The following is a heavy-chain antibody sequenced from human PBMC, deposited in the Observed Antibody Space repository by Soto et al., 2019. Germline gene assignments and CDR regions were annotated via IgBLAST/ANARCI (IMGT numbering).Heavy chain of an antibody. J-gene: IGHJ6*02. CDR3: ARRLYYDSSGFEGGGMDV. Sequence: EPLAITCTVSGGCISSAEYSWGWIRQPPGKGLEWIGSIYYSGSTYYNPSLKSRVTISVDTSKNQFSLKLSSVTAADSAVYYCARRLYYDSSGFEGGGMDVWGQGTTVT. D-gene: IGHD3-22*01. V-gene: IGHV4-39*01. CDR2: IYYSGST. CDR1: GGCISSAEYS.